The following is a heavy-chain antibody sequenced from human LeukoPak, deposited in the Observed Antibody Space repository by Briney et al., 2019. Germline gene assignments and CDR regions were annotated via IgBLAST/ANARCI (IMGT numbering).Heavy chain of an antibody. D-gene: IGHD3-10*01. V-gene: IGHV4-34*01. J-gene: IGHJ5*02. CDR3: ARDSGTTGEVKFDP. CDR1: GGSFSGYC. CDR2: INHSGGT. Sequence: SETLSLTCAVYGGSFSGYCWSWIRQPPGKGLEWIGEINHSGGTNYNPSLKSRVTISVDTSKNQFSLKLSSVTAADTAVYYCARDSGTTGEVKFDPWGQGTLVTVSS.